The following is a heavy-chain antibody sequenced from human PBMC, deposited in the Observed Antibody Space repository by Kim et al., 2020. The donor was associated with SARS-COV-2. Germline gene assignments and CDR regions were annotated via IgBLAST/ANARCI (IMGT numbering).Heavy chain of an antibody. J-gene: IGHJ2*01. CDR2: ISAYNGNT. CDR1: GYTFTSYG. CDR3: VRSPPLLLWFGESIFDL. Sequence: ASVKVSCKASGYTFTSYGISWVRQAPGQGLEWMGWISAYNGNTNYAQKLQGRVTMTTDTSTSTAYMELRSLRSDDTAVYYCVRSPPLLLWFGESIFDLWGRGTLVTVSS. V-gene: IGHV1-18*04. D-gene: IGHD3-10*01.